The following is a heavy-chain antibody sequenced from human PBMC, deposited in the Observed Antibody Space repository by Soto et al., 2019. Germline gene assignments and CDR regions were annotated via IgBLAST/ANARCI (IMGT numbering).Heavy chain of an antibody. V-gene: IGHV4-31*03. J-gene: IGHJ4*02. CDR1: GGSISSGGYY. CDR2: ILDSGTT. Sequence: QVQLQESGPGLVKPSQTLSLTCTVSGGSISSGGYYWRWLRQHPGKGLEWIGYILDSGTTYYNPSLKSRVTISVDPSKSQFSLRLTSVTATDRAVYYCASQASGWYPDYWGQGTLVTVSS. CDR3: ASQASGWYPDY. D-gene: IGHD6-19*01.